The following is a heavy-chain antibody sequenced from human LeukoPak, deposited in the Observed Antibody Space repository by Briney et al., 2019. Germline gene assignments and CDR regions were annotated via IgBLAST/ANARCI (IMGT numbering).Heavy chain of an antibody. Sequence: SETLSLTCTVSGGSISSSSYYWGWIRQPPGKGLEWIGSIYYSGSTYYNPSLKSRVTISVDTSKNQFSLKLSSVTAADTAVYYCARDPADYYYYMDAWGKGTTVTVSS. V-gene: IGHV4-39*07. D-gene: IGHD2-15*01. J-gene: IGHJ6*03. CDR2: IYYSGST. CDR1: GGSISSSSYY. CDR3: ARDPADYYYYMDA.